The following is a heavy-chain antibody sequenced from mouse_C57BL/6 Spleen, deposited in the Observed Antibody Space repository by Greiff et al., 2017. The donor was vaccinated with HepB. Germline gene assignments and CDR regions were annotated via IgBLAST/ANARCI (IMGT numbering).Heavy chain of an antibody. J-gene: IGHJ2*01. CDR1: GFTFSDYG. CDR3: ARSTVARYYFDY. CDR2: ISIGSSTI. D-gene: IGHD1-1*01. Sequence: EVKLVESGGGLVKPGGSLKLSCAASGFTFSDYGMHWVRQAPEKGLEWVAYISIGSSTIYYADTVKGRFTISRDNAKNTLFLQMTSLRSEDTAMYYCARSTVARYYFDYWGQGTTLTVSS. V-gene: IGHV5-17*01.